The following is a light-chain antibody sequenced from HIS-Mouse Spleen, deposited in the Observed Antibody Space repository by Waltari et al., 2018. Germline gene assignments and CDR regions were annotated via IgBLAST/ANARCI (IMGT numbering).Light chain of an antibody. CDR1: SSNIGMNT. V-gene: IGLV1-44*01. Sequence: QSVLTQPPSASGTPGQRVTISCSGSSSNIGMNTVNWYQQLPGTAPKLPIYSNNQRPSGVPDRFSGSKSGTSASLAISGLQSEDEADYYCAAWDDSLNGVVFGGGTKLTVL. CDR2: SNN. J-gene: IGLJ2*01. CDR3: AAWDDSLNGVV.